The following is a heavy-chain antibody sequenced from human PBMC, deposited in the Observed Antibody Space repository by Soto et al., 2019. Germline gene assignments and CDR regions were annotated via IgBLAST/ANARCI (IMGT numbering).Heavy chain of an antibody. CDR2: IYYSGTT. CDR1: GGSISSGGYY. Sequence: QVQLQESGPGLVKPSQTLSLTCTVSGGSISSGGYYWSWIRQHPGKGREWIGYIYYSGTTYYNPSLRSRVTISLDTSKNQFSLKLSSVTAADTAVYYCVTGTYGWYFDYGGQGTLVTVSS. J-gene: IGHJ4*02. V-gene: IGHV4-31*03. D-gene: IGHD3-10*01. CDR3: VTGTYGWYFDY.